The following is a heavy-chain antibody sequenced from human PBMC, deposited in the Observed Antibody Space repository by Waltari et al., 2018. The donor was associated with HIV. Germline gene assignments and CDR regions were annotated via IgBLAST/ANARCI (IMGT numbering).Heavy chain of an antibody. D-gene: IGHD3-22*01. Sequence: QVQLQESGPGLVKPSQPLSLTCSVPGRSLRSGGYYWRWIRQHPGRGLEWIGYIYHSGSTYYNPSLKSRVSISVDTSENQFSLKLSSVTAADTAVYYCARLGGAYYLFDYWGQGSLVTVSS. CDR2: IYHSGST. V-gene: IGHV4-31*03. J-gene: IGHJ4*02. CDR3: ARLGGAYYLFDY. CDR1: GRSLRSGGYY.